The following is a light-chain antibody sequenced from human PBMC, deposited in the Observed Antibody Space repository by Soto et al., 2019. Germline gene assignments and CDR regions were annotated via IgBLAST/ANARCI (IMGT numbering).Light chain of an antibody. Sequence: EIVLTQSPDTLSLSPGERATLSCMASQSVRSNYLAWCQQKPGQAPRFLIYDASSRATGIPDRFSGSGSGTDFTLTISRLEPEDFAVYYCQQYGSSPLTFGGGTKV. CDR2: DAS. CDR1: QSVRSNY. J-gene: IGKJ4*01. CDR3: QQYGSSPLT. V-gene: IGKV3-20*01.